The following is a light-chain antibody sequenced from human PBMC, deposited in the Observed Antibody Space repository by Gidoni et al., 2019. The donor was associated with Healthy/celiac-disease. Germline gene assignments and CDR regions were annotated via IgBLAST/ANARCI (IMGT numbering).Light chain of an antibody. Sequence: EIVMTQSPATLSVSPGERATLSCRASQSVSSNLGWYQQKPGQAPRLLIYGASTRATGIPARFSGSGSGTEFTLTISSLQSEDFAVYYCQHYNNWPLAFXQXTKVEIK. CDR3: QHYNNWPLA. CDR1: QSVSSN. CDR2: GAS. J-gene: IGKJ1*01. V-gene: IGKV3-15*01.